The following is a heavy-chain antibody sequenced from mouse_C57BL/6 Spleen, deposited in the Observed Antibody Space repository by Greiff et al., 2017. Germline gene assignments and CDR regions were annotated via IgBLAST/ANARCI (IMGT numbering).Heavy chain of an antibody. V-gene: IGHV1-18*01. CDR2: INPNNGGP. CDR1: GYTFPDYN. CDR3: ARRGLRDYAMDY. J-gene: IGHJ4*01. Sequence: VQLKESGPELVKPGASVKIPCKASGYTFPDYNMDWVKQSHGKSLEWIGDINPNNGGPIYNQKFKGKATLTVDKSSSTAYMELRSLTSEDTAVYYCARRGLRDYAMDYWGQGTSVTVSS.